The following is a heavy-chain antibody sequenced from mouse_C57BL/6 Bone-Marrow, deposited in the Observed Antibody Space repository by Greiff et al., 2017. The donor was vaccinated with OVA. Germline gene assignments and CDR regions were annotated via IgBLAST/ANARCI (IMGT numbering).Heavy chain of an antibody. D-gene: IGHD1-1*01. CDR2: IDPSDSYT. Sequence: VQLQQSGAELVRPGTSVKLSCKASGYTFTSYWMHWVKQRPGQGLEWIGVIDPSDSYTNYNQKFKGKATLTVDTSSSTAYMQLISLTSEDSAVSSCARRTTVVYYFDYWGPGTTLTVSS. CDR3: ARRTTVVYYFDY. J-gene: IGHJ2*01. CDR1: GYTFTSYW. V-gene: IGHV1-59*01.